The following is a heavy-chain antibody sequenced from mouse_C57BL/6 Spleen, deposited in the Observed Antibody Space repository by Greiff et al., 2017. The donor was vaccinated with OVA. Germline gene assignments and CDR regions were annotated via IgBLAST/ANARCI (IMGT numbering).Heavy chain of an antibody. D-gene: IGHD2-4*01. V-gene: IGHV1-69*01. CDR2: LDPSDSYT. CDR1: GYTFTSYW. Sequence: VQLQQPGAELVMPGASVKLSCKASGYTFTSYWMHWVKQRPGQGLEWIGELDPSDSYTNYNQKFKGKSTLTVDKSSSTAYMQLSSLTSEDSAVYYCARGYDYLYAMDYWGQGTSVTVSS. CDR3: ARGYDYLYAMDY. J-gene: IGHJ4*01.